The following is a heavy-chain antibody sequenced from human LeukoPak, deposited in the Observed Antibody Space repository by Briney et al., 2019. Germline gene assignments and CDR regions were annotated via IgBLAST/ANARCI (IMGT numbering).Heavy chain of an antibody. Sequence: GSLRLSCAASGFTFSNAWMSWVRQAPGKGLEWVGRIKSKTDGGTTDYAAPVKGRFTISRGDSKNTLYLQMNSLKTEDTAVYYCTTDYSGYDIYDYWGQGTLVTVSS. CDR2: IKSKTDGGTT. CDR1: GFTFSNAW. CDR3: TTDYSGYDIYDY. J-gene: IGHJ4*02. D-gene: IGHD5-12*01. V-gene: IGHV3-15*01.